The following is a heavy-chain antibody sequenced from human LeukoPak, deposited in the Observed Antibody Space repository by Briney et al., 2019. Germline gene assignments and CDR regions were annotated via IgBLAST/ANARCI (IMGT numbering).Heavy chain of an antibody. V-gene: IGHV3-64*01. CDR2: ISSNGGST. CDR3: ASPGSSGYYRY. CDR1: GFTFSSYA. Sequence: GGSLRLSCAASGFTFSSYAMHWVRQAPGKGLEYVSAISSNGGSTYYANSVKGRFTISRDNSKNTLYLQMGSLRAEDMAVYYCASPGSSGYYRYWGQGTLVTVSS. D-gene: IGHD3-22*01. J-gene: IGHJ4*02.